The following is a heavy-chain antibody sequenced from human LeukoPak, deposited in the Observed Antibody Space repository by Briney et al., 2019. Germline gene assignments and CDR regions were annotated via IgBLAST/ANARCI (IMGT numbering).Heavy chain of an antibody. CDR3: ARGGGDDYGDYSDAFDI. D-gene: IGHD4-17*01. Sequence: PSETLSLTCTVSGGSISSYYWSWIRQPPGKGLEWIGYIYYSGSTNYNPSLKSRVTISVDTSKNQFSLKLSSVTAEDTAVYYCARGGGDDYGDYSDAFDIWGQGTMVTVSS. CDR2: IYYSGST. V-gene: IGHV4-59*01. J-gene: IGHJ3*02. CDR1: GGSISSYY.